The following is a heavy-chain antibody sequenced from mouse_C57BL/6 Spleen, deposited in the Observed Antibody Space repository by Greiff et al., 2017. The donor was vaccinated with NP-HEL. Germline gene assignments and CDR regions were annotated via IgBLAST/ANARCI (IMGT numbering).Heavy chain of an antibody. CDR1: GYTFTSYW. CDR2: IDPSDSYT. V-gene: IGHV1-50*01. CDR3: ARGRSNLYFDY. Sequence: QVQLQQSGAELVKPGASVKLSCKASGYTFTSYWMQWVKQRPGQGLEWIGEIDPSDSYTNYNQKFKGKAKLTVDTSSSTAYMQLSSLTSEDSAVYYCARGRSNLYFDYWGQGTTLTVSS. J-gene: IGHJ2*01. D-gene: IGHD2-5*01.